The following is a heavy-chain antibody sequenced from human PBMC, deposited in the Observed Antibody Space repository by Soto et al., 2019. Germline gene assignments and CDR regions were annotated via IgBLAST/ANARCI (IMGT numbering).Heavy chain of an antibody. J-gene: IGHJ4*02. V-gene: IGHV3-53*01. CDR3: ATGKGIGWYESSDY. CDR2: IYRDGST. D-gene: IGHD6-19*01. Sequence: EVQLVESGGGLIQPGASLRLSCAASGFTVSISYMSWVRQAPGKGLEWVSTIYRDGSTYYADSVEGRFTISRDNSKNTLYLQMNSLRAEDTATYYCATGKGIGWYESSDYWGQGTLVTVSS. CDR1: GFTVSISY.